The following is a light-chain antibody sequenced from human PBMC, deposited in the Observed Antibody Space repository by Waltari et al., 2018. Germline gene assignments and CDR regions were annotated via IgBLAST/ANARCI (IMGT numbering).Light chain of an antibody. V-gene: IGKV3-11*01. Sequence: PATLSLSPGAGATLSCRASQSISTYLAWFQQRPGQAPRLLIYDASNRAAGVPARFSGSGSGTDFTLSISSLEPEDFAVYYCHQRGSWPITFGQGTRLEIK. J-gene: IGKJ5*01. CDR2: DAS. CDR3: HQRGSWPIT. CDR1: QSISTY.